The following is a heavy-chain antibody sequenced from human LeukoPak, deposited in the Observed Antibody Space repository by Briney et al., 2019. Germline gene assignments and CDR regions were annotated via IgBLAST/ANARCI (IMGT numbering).Heavy chain of an antibody. D-gene: IGHD3-3*01. V-gene: IGHV4-59*01. J-gene: IGHJ5*02. CDR1: GGSISSYY. CDR2: IYYSGST. Sequence: SETLSLTCTVSGGSISSYYWSWIRQPPGKGLEWIGYIYYSGSTNYNPSLKSRVTISVDTSKNQFSLKLSSVTAADTAVYYCARENTGYYDFWSGYSNWFDPWGQGTLVTVSS. CDR3: ARENTGYYDFWSGYSNWFDP.